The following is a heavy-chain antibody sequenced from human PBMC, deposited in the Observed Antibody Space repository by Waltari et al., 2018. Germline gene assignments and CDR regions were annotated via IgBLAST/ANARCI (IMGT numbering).Heavy chain of an antibody. CDR1: GGSISSSSYS. Sequence: QLQLQESGPGLVKPSETLSLTCPVSGGSISSSSYSWGWIRQPPGKGLEWIGSIYYSGSTYYNPSLKSRVTISVDTSKNQFSLKLSSVTAADTAVYYCARLGKNYDFWSGAQLYYFDYWGQGTLVTVSS. CDR2: IYYSGST. CDR3: ARLGKNYDFWSGAQLYYFDY. V-gene: IGHV4-39*01. J-gene: IGHJ4*02. D-gene: IGHD3-3*01.